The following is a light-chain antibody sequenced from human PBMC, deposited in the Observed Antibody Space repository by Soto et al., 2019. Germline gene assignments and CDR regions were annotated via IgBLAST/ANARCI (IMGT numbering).Light chain of an antibody. Sequence: IQMTQSPSSLSASVGDRVTITCRASQNIATYLNWYQQKPGKAPKLLIYTAASLQSGVPSRFGGSGSGTDFTLTISSLQPEDFATYYCQKYNFAPYTFGQGTKLEIK. CDR2: TAA. V-gene: IGKV1-39*01. CDR1: QNIATY. J-gene: IGKJ2*01. CDR3: QKYNFAPYT.